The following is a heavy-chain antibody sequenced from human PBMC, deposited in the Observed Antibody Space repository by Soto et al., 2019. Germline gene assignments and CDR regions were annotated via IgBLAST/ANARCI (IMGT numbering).Heavy chain of an antibody. V-gene: IGHV3-23*05. CDR3: AKDAVYNDGLWLMDH. D-gene: IGHD2-21*01. Sequence: AGSLRLSCTASGLPHSSFAMMWVGQAPGKGLECVAGIYGSGRGIEYADSVKGRFTISRDNSRNTVYLQMTDLRADDTAVYYCAKDAVYNDGLWLMDHWGQGTQVTVSS. J-gene: IGHJ4*02. CDR1: GLPHSSFA. CDR2: IYGSGRGI.